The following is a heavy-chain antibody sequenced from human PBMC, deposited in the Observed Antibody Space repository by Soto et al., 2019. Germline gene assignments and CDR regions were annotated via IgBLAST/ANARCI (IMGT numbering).Heavy chain of an antibody. Sequence: LCGGSISSGGYYWSWIRQHPGKGLEWIGYIYYSGRTFYNPSLNSRVSISVDTPKNQFSLKLSSVTAADAGVYYCSRLGEDCSSTSCYLGYYYAMDVW. V-gene: IGHV4-31*02. CDR2: IYYSGRT. J-gene: IGHJ6*01. CDR3: SRLGEDCSSTSCYLGYYYAMDV. CDR1: GGSISSGGYY. D-gene: IGHD2-2*01.